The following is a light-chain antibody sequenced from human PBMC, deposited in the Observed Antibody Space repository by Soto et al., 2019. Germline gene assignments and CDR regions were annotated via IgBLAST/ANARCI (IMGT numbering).Light chain of an antibody. CDR3: CSYAGSYTWV. CDR1: SSDVGGYNY. V-gene: IGLV2-11*01. CDR2: DVS. J-gene: IGLJ3*02. Sequence: QSVLTQPRSVSGSPGQSVTISCTGTSSDVGGYNYLSWYQQHPGKAPKLMIYDVSKRPSGVPDRFSGSKSGNTASLTISGLQAEDEADYYCCSYAGSYTWVFGGGTQLTVL.